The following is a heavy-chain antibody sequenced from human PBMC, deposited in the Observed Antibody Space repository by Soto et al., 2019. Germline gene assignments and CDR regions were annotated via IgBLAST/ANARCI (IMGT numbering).Heavy chain of an antibody. D-gene: IGHD3-10*01. V-gene: IGHV3-23*01. CDR2: FSGSGGNI. CDR1: GFTFTTHA. CDR3: AKDPPWTVGPLAMDV. J-gene: IGHJ6*02. Sequence: GGSLRLSCVASGFTFTTHAMSWVRQSPGKGLEWVSTFSGSGGNIYYAEAVKGRLTISRDDYKNMQYLQMNSLRVEDTAVYYCAKDPPWTVGPLAMDVWGQGTTVTVSS.